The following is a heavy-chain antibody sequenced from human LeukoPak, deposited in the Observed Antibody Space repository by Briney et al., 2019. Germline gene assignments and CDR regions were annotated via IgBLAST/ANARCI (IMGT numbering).Heavy chain of an antibody. CDR3: AKVSAAGSFFDY. D-gene: IGHD6-13*01. Sequence: GRSLRLPCAASGFTFDDYAMHWVRQAPGKGLEWVSGISWNSGSIGYADSVKGRFTISRDNAKNSLYLQMNSLRAEDIALYYCAKVSAAGSFFDYWGQGTLVTVSS. CDR2: ISWNSGSI. V-gene: IGHV3-9*03. J-gene: IGHJ4*02. CDR1: GFTFDDYA.